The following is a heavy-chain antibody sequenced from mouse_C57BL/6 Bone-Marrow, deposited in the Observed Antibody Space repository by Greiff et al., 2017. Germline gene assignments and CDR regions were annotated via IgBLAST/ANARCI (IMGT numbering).Heavy chain of an antibody. J-gene: IGHJ2*01. D-gene: IGHD2-2*01. CDR3: ARGDGYDDGGYYFDY. CDR2: INPSSGYT. CDR1: GYTFTSYT. V-gene: IGHV1-4*01. Sequence: QVQLQQSGAELARPGASVKMSCKASGYTFTSYTMHWVKQRPGQGLEWIGYINPSSGYTKYNQKFKDKATLTADKSSSTAYMQLSSLTSEDSAVYYCARGDGYDDGGYYFDYWGQGTTLTVSS.